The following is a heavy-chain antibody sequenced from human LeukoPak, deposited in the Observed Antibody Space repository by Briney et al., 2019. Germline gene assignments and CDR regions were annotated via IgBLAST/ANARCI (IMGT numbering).Heavy chain of an antibody. CDR2: ISAYNGNT. CDR1: GYTFTSYG. V-gene: IGHV1-18*01. Sequence: ASVKVSCEASGYTFTSYGISWVRQAPGQGLEWMGWISAYNGNTNYAQKLQGRVTMTTDTSTSTAYMGLRSLRSDDTAVYYCARSSSVTIPGYYFDYWGQGTLVTVSS. J-gene: IGHJ4*02. D-gene: IGHD2-21*01. CDR3: ARSSSVTIPGYYFDY.